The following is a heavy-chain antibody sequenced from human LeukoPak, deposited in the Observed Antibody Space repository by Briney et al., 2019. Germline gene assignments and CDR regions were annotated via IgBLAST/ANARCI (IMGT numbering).Heavy chain of an antibody. CDR3: AREDIAARKDYFDY. J-gene: IGHJ4*02. CDR2: IYTSGGT. CDR1: GGSISSYY. Sequence: SETLSLTCTVSGGSISSYYWSWIRQPAGKGLEWIGRIYTSGGTNYNPSLKSRVTMSVDTSKNQFSLKLSSVTAADTAVYYCAREDIAARKDYFDYWGQGTLVTVSS. V-gene: IGHV4-4*07. D-gene: IGHD6-6*01.